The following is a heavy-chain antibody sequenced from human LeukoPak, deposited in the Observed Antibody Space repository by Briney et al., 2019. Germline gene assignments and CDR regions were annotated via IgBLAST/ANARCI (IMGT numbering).Heavy chain of an antibody. V-gene: IGHV3-23*01. D-gene: IGHD5/OR15-5a*01. CDR3: EVSVSLNY. J-gene: IGHJ4*02. CDR1: GFTFSTYA. CDR2: ISGSGGRT. Sequence: GGSLRLSCAASGFTFSTYAMNWVRQAPGKGLEWVSTISGSGGRTYYADSVKGRVTISRDNSKKTLYLQMNSLRAEDTAVYYCEVSVSLNYWGKGTLVSVSS.